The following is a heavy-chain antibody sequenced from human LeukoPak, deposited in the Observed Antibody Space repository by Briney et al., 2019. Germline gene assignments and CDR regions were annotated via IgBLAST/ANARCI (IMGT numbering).Heavy chain of an antibody. CDR1: GFTFSSYW. CDR3: ARPHIVVVPAAILDHDAFDI. Sequence: GGSLRLSCAASGFTFSSYWMSWVRQAPGKGLEWVANIKQDGSEKYYVDSVKGRFTISRDNAKNSLYLQMNSLRAEDTAVYYCARPHIVVVPAAILDHDAFDIWGQGTMVTASS. CDR2: IKQDGSEK. D-gene: IGHD2-2*01. J-gene: IGHJ3*02. V-gene: IGHV3-7*01.